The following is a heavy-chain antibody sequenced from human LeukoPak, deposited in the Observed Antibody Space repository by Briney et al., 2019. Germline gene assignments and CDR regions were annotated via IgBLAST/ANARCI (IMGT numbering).Heavy chain of an antibody. CDR3: TRDRTAIFDH. D-gene: IGHD2-21*02. CDR2: IIAGNGNT. J-gene: IGHJ4*02. V-gene: IGHV1-3*01. Sequence: ASVKVSCKASGYIFTNYPIHWVRQAPGQRPEWMGWIIAGNGNTKYSQNFQGRLTITRDTSASTVYMDLSSLRSEDTAVYYCTRDRTAIFDHWGQGTLVTVSS. CDR1: GYIFTNYP.